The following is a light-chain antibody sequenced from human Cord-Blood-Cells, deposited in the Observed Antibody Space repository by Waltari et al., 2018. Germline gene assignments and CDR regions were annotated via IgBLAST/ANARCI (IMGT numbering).Light chain of an antibody. CDR2: GAS. CDR3: QQYNNWPLYT. Sequence: IVMTHSPATLSVSPEDRATLSCRASQSVSSNLAWYQQKPGKAPRLLIYGASTRATGIPARFSGSGSGTEFTLTISSLQSEDFAVYYCQQYNNWPLYTFGQGTKLEIK. V-gene: IGKV3-15*01. CDR1: QSVSSN. J-gene: IGKJ2*01.